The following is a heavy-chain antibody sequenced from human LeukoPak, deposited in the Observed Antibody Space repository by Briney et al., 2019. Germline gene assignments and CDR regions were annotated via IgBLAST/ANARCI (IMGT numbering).Heavy chain of an antibody. CDR1: GGTFSSYA. CDR3: ARGNDYVWGSYRYTIQVAAPYYYYYDMDV. J-gene: IGHJ6*04. V-gene: IGHV1-69*06. CDR2: IIPIFGTA. Sequence: SVKVSCKASGGTFSSYAISWVRQAPGQVLEWMGGIIPIFGTANYAQKFQGRVTITADKSTSTAYMELSSLRSEDTAVYYCARGNDYVWGSYRYTIQVAAPYYYYYDMDVWGKGTTVTVSS. D-gene: IGHD3-16*02.